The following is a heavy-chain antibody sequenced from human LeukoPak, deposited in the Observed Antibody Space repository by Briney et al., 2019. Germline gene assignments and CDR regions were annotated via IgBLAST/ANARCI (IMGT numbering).Heavy chain of an antibody. Sequence: SETLSLTCTVSGGSISSSSYYWGWIRQPPGKGLEWIGSIYYSGSTYYNPSLKSRVTISVDTSKNQFSLKLSSVTAADTAVYYCASVKTNYGSVPFDPWGQGTLVTVSS. D-gene: IGHD3-10*01. J-gene: IGHJ5*02. V-gene: IGHV4-39*01. CDR1: GGSISSSSYY. CDR3: ASVKTNYGSVPFDP. CDR2: IYYSGST.